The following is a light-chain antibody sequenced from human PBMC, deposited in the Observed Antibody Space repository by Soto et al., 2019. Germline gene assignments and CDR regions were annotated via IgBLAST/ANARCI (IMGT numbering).Light chain of an antibody. Sequence: EIVLTQSPATLSAFPGDRVTLSCRASQALNTRLAWYQHKPGQAPRLLIYLTSNRAAGVPARFSAWGSETDFTLTISGVEPEDFAVYYCHQRQSWPRTFGQGTKV. CDR3: HQRQSWPRT. CDR2: LTS. CDR1: QALNTR. V-gene: IGKV3-11*01. J-gene: IGKJ1*01.